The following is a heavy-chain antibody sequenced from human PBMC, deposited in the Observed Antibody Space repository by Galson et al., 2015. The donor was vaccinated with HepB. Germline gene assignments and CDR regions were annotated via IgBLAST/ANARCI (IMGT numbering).Heavy chain of an antibody. CDR1: GFTFSSYA. J-gene: IGHJ4*02. Sequence: SLRLSCAASGFTFSSYAMSWVRQAPRKGLEWVSDISGSGGTKYYADSVKGRFTISRDNSKNRLYLQMNSLRAEDTAVYYCAKEVQWLVLENYFDYWGQGTLVTVSS. CDR3: AKEVQWLVLENYFDY. CDR2: ISGSGGTK. D-gene: IGHD6-19*01. V-gene: IGHV3-23*01.